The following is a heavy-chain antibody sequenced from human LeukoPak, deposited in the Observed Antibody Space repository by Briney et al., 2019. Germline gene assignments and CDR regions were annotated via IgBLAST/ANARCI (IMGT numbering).Heavy chain of an antibody. CDR2: IWFVGNTA. CDR3: AKEWSAFDI. D-gene: IGHD1-26*01. Sequence: GGSLRLSCAASGFILSNYAMHWVRQAPGKGLEWVAVIWFVGNTAYNADSVKGRFSISRDNSKNTLFLQMNSLRAEDTAIYYCAKEWSAFDIWGQGTMVTVSS. V-gene: IGHV3-33*06. CDR1: GFILSNYA. J-gene: IGHJ3*02.